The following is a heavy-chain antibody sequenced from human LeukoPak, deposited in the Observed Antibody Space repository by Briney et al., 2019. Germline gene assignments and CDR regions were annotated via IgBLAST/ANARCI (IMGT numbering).Heavy chain of an antibody. CDR1: GFTFSSYS. J-gene: IGHJ3*02. Sequence: GGSLRLSCAASGFTFSSYSMNWVRQAPGKGLEWVSSISSSSSYIYYADSVKGRFTISRDNAKNSLYLQMNSLKTEDTAVYYCARVTIFGVDDAFDIWGQGTMVTVSS. V-gene: IGHV3-21*04. CDR2: ISSSSSYI. CDR3: ARVTIFGVDDAFDI. D-gene: IGHD3-3*01.